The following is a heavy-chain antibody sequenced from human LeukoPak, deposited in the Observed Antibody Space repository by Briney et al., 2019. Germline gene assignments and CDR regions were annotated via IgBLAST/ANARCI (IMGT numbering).Heavy chain of an antibody. CDR2: VSAYNGNT. V-gene: IGHV1-18*01. CDR1: GYTFTSYG. CDR3: ARGYYDILTGYGRWAAAADY. J-gene: IGHJ4*02. D-gene: IGHD3-9*01. Sequence: ASVKVSCTASGYTFTSYGISWVRQAPGQGLEWMGWVSAYNGNTNYAQKLQGRVTMTTDTSTSTAYMELRSLRSDDTAVYYCARGYYDILTGYGRWAAAADYWGQGTLVTVSS.